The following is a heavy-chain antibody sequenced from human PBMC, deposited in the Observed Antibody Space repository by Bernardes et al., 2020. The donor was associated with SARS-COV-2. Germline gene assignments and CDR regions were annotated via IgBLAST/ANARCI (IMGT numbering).Heavy chain of an antibody. Sequence: GGSLFLSCAASGFTFSSSAMHWVRQAPGQGLEWVAVISYDGSNKYYADSVKDRFTISRDNSKNTLYLQMNSLRAEDTAVYYCARDTITTVDYGDGPPDYWGQGTLVTVSS. J-gene: IGHJ4*02. V-gene: IGHV3-30*04. CDR3: ARDTITTVDYGDGPPDY. CDR1: GFTFSSSA. CDR2: ISYDGSNK. D-gene: IGHD4-17*01.